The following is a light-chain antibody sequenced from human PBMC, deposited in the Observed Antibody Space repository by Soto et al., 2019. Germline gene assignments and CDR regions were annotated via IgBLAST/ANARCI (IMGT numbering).Light chain of an antibody. CDR3: QQYNSYPKT. V-gene: IGKV1-5*03. CDR1: QSISSW. Sequence: DIQMTQSPSTLSASGGDRVTITCRARQSISSWLAWYQQKPGKAPKLLIYKASSLESGVPSRFSGSGSGTEFTLTISSLQPDDFATYYCQQYNSYPKTFGGGTKVEIK. J-gene: IGKJ4*01. CDR2: KAS.